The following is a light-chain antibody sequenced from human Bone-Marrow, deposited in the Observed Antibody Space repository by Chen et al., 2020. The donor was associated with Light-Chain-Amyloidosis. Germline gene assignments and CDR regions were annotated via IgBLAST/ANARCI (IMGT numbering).Light chain of an antibody. V-gene: IGLV3-25*02. Sequence: SYELTQPPSVSVSPGQTARITCSGDDLPTKYAYWYQQKPGQAPVLVIHRGTERPSGISERLSGSSSGTTATLTISGVQEEEEADYHCQSADSSGTYEVIFGGGTKLTVL. J-gene: IGLJ2*01. CDR3: QSADSSGTYEVI. CDR2: RGT. CDR1: DLPTKY.